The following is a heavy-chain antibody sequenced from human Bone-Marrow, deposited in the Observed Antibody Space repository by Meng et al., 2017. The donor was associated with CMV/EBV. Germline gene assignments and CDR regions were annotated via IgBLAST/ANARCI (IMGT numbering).Heavy chain of an antibody. D-gene: IGHD3-3*01. CDR2: ISAYNGNT. J-gene: IGHJ6*02. V-gene: IGHV1-18*01. CDR1: GYTFTSYG. CDR3: ARVRIFGVVTPVDV. Sequence: ASVKVSCKASGYTFTSYGISWVRQAPGQGLEWMGWISAYNGNTNYAQKLRGRVTMTTDTSTSTAYMELSSLRSEDTAVYYCARVRIFGVVTPVDVWGQGTTVTVSS.